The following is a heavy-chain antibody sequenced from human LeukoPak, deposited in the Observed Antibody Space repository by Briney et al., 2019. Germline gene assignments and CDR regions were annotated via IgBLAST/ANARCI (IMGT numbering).Heavy chain of an antibody. Sequence: GGSLRLSCAASGFTFSYYSMSWIRQAPGKGLEWISYISGSSNIKYFADSVKGRFTISRDNAKESLYLQMDSLRAEDTAFYYCARGIFYGSGSQSFDYWGRGTLVTVSS. D-gene: IGHD3-10*01. V-gene: IGHV3-48*01. J-gene: IGHJ4*02. CDR2: ISGSSNIK. CDR1: GFTFSYYS. CDR3: ARGIFYGSGSQSFDY.